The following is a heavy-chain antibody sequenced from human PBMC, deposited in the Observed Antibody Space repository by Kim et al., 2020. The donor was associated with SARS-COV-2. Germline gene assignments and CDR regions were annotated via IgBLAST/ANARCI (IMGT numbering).Heavy chain of an antibody. V-gene: IGHV4-4*02. Sequence: SETLSLTCAVSGGSISSSNWWSWVRQPPGKGLEWIGEIYHSGSTNYNPSLKSRVTISVDKSKNQFSLKLSSVTAADTAVYYCARGRTAAAGTWRDAFDIWGQGTMVTVSS. CDR2: IYHSGST. D-gene: IGHD6-13*01. J-gene: IGHJ3*02. CDR1: GGSISSSNW. CDR3: ARGRTAAAGTWRDAFDI.